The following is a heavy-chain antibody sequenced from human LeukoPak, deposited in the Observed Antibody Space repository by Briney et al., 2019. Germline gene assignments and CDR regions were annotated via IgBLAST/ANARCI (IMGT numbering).Heavy chain of an antibody. CDR2: IYYSGST. V-gene: IGHV4-39*07. J-gene: IGHJ3*02. Sequence: SETLSLTCTVSGGPISSSSYYWGWIRQPPGKGLEWIGNIYYSGSTYYNPSLKSRVTISVDTSKNQFSLKLSSVTAADTAVYYCATRREVQLWLEHAFDIWGQGTMVTVSS. D-gene: IGHD5-18*01. CDR3: ATRREVQLWLEHAFDI. CDR1: GGPISSSSYY.